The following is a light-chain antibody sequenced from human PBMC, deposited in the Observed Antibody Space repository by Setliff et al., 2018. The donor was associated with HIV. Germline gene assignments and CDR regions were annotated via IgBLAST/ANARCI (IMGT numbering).Light chain of an antibody. CDR3: SSYTSSSTYV. Sequence: QSALTQPASVSGSPGQSITISCTGASSDIGGYNFVSWYQQYPGEAPKLIISDNTKRPSGVSDRFSAPKSGNTASLTISGLRAEDEADYYCSSYTSSSTYVFGLGTKVTVL. CDR1: SSDIGGYNF. J-gene: IGLJ1*01. CDR2: DNT. V-gene: IGLV2-14*03.